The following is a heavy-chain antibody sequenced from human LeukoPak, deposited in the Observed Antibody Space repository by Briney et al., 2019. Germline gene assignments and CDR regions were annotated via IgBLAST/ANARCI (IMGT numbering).Heavy chain of an antibody. D-gene: IGHD6-19*01. CDR3: ARAGYSSGSDY. J-gene: IGHJ4*02. Sequence: RPSETLSLTCTVSGGSISIYYWSWIRQPPGKGLEWIGYIYNSGSTYYNPSLKSRVTISVDTSKNQFSLRLSSVTAADAAVYYCARAGYSSGSDYWGQGTLVTVSS. CDR1: GGSISIYY. CDR2: IYNSGST. V-gene: IGHV4-59*01.